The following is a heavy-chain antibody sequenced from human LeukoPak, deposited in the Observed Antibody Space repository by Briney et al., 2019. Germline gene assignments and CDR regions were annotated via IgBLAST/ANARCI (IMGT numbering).Heavy chain of an antibody. CDR1: GFTFCSSA. D-gene: IGHD2/OR15-2a*01. V-gene: IGHV3-23*01. CDR2: ISGSGGSP. CDR3: AKGPLLWD. Sequence: PGGSLRLSCAASGFTFCSSAMSWVRQAPGKGLEWVSSISGSGGSPYYADSVKGRFTISRDNSKNTLYLQMNSLRAEDTAVYYCAKGPLLWDWGQGTLVTVSS. J-gene: IGHJ4*02.